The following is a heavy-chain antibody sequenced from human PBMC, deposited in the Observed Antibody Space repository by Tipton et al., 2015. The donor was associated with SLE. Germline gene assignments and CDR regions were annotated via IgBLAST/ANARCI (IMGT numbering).Heavy chain of an antibody. CDR3: AVNVVVKVQVDY. Sequence: TLSLICNVSGHSISSGYYWGWIRQFPGKGLEWVGSFYHSGSTYYNPSLKSRVTISVDTSKNQFSLKLTAVTAADTAVYYCAVNVVVKVQVDYWGPGALVTVSS. CDR1: GHSISSGYY. D-gene: IGHD2-21*01. CDR2: FYHSGST. J-gene: IGHJ4*02. V-gene: IGHV4-38-2*02.